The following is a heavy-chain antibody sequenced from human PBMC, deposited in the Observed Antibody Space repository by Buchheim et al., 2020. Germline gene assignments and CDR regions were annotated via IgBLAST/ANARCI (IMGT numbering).Heavy chain of an antibody. Sequence: QVQLQESGPGLVKPSQTLSLTCTVSGGSISSGSYYWSWIRQPAGKGLEWIGRIYTSGSTNYNPSLKSRVTLSVDTSKNQFSLKLSSVTAADTAVYYCARDDYGDSNWFDPWGQGTL. V-gene: IGHV4-61*02. D-gene: IGHD4-17*01. CDR1: GGSISSGSYY. J-gene: IGHJ5*02. CDR2: IYTSGST. CDR3: ARDDYGDSNWFDP.